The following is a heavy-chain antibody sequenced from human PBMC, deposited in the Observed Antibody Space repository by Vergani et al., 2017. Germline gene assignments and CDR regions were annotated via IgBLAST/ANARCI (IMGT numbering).Heavy chain of an antibody. CDR2: ISWNSGSI. J-gene: IGHJ6*02. CDR1: GFTFDDYA. Sequence: EVQLVESGGGLVQPGRSLRLFCAASGFTFDDYAMHWVRQAPGKGLEWVSGISWNSGSIGYADSVKGRFTISRDNAKNSLYLQMNSLRAEDTALYYCAKGVYCSSTSCYEGRGYYYGMGVWGQGTTVTFSS. CDR3: AKGVYCSSTSCYEGRGYYYGMGV. V-gene: IGHV3-9*01. D-gene: IGHD2-2*01.